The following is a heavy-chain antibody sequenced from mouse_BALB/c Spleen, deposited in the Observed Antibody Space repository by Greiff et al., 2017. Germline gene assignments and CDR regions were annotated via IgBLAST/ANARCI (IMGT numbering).Heavy chain of an antibody. J-gene: IGHJ4*01. CDR3: ARDGSSYGNAMDY. V-gene: IGHV14-1*02. CDR1: GFNINDYY. Sequence: VQLQQSGAELVRPGALVKLSCKASGFNINDYYMHWVKQRPEQGLEWIGWIDPENGNTIYDPKFQGKASITADTSSNTAYLQLSSLTSEDTAVYYCARDGSSYGNAMDYWGQGTSVTVSS. D-gene: IGHD1-1*01. CDR2: IDPENGNT.